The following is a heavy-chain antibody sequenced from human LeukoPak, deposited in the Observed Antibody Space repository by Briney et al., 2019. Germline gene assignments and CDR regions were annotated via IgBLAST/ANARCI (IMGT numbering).Heavy chain of an antibody. CDR1: GGTFSSYA. V-gene: IGHV1-69*04. J-gene: IGHJ6*02. CDR2: IIPILGIA. Sequence: PWASVKVSCKASGGTFSSYAISWVRQAPGQGLEWMGRIIPILGIANYAQKFQGRVTITADKSTSTAYMELSSLRSEDTAVYYCASPVWGSYRPQPPLPYYGMDVWGQGTTVTVSS. D-gene: IGHD3-16*02. CDR3: ASPVWGSYRPQPPLPYYGMDV.